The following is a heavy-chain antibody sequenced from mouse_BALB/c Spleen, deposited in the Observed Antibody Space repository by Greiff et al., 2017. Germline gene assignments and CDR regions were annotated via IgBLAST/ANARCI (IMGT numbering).Heavy chain of an antibody. Sequence: VHVKQSGAELVKPGASVKLSCTASGFNIKDTYMHWVKQRPEQGLEWIGRIDPANGNTKYDPKFQGKATITADTSSNTAYLQLSSLTSEDTAVYYCAFYYRYAWFAYWGQGTLVTVSA. J-gene: IGHJ3*01. CDR1: GFNIKDTY. D-gene: IGHD2-14*01. CDR2: IDPANGNT. CDR3: AFYYRYAWFAY. V-gene: IGHV14-3*02.